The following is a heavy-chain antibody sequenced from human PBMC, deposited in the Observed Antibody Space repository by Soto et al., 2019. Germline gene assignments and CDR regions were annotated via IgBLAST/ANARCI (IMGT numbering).Heavy chain of an antibody. CDR3: AISYSIYALIDYYYYGIDV. CDR1: GYTFTSYA. CDR2: INAGNGNT. D-gene: IGHD4-4*01. Sequence: ASVKVCCKASGYTFTSYAMHWVRQAPGQRLEWMGWINAGNGNTKYSQKFQGRVTITRDTSASTAYMELSSLRSEDTAVYYCAISYSIYALIDYYYYGIDVWAQGTTVTGSS. J-gene: IGHJ6*02. V-gene: IGHV1-3*01.